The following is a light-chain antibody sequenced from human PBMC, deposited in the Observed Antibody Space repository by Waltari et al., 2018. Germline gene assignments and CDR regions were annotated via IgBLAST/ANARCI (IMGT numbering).Light chain of an antibody. J-gene: IGKJ2*01. CDR2: AAS. V-gene: IGKV1-39*01. CDR1: QSISSY. Sequence: DIKITKYTTSQSASVGDRVNITCRASQSISSYLNWYQQKPGKAPKLLIYAASSLQSGVPSRFSGSGSGTDFTLTISSLQPEDFATYYCQQSYSTPRTFGQGTKLEIK. CDR3: QQSYSTPRT.